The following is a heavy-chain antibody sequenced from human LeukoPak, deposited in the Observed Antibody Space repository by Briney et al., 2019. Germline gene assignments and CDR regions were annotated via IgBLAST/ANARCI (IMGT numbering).Heavy chain of an antibody. CDR3: ASYEYSSSWVNYFDY. J-gene: IGHJ4*02. CDR2: IYHSGST. Sequence: SETLSLTCAVSGYSISSGYYWGWIRQPPGKGLEWIGSIYHSGSTYYNPSLKSRVTISVDTSKNQFSLKLSSVTAADTVVYYCASYEYSSSWVNYFDYWGQGTPVTVSS. CDR1: GYSISSGYY. D-gene: IGHD6-6*01. V-gene: IGHV4-38-2*01.